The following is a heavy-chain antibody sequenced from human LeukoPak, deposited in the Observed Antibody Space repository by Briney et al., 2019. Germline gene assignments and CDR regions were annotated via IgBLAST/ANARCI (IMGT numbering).Heavy chain of an antibody. CDR1: GDSISSSHYY. J-gene: IGHJ3*02. Sequence: SETLSLTCLVSGDSISSSHYYWGWIRQPPGKGLEWIGTIYYTESTYLNPSLQSRVTISLDPSKNQFSLQLSSVTAADTAVYYCAEADSDFWSGYGAFNIWGRGTMVTVSS. D-gene: IGHD3-3*01. CDR3: AEADSDFWSGYGAFNI. V-gene: IGHV4-39*07. CDR2: IYYTEST.